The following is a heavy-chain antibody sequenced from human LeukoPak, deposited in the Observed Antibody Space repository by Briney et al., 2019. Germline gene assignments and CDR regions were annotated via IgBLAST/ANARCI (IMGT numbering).Heavy chain of an antibody. D-gene: IGHD4-11*01. CDR3: ARASVTYYYYYYMDV. CDR1: GGSISSSSYY. CDR2: IHYSGST. J-gene: IGHJ6*03. Sequence: PSETLSLTRTVSGGSISSSSYYWGWIRQPPGKGLEWIGYIHYSGSTNYNPSLKSRVTISVDTSKNQFSLKLSSVTAADTAVYYCARASVTYYYYYYMDVWGKGTTVTVSS. V-gene: IGHV4-61*05.